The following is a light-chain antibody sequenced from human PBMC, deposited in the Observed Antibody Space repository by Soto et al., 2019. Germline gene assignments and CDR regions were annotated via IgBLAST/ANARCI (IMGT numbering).Light chain of an antibody. CDR2: GAS. CDR1: QSISDK. Sequence: EVLMTQSPDTLYVSPGERVTLSCRASQSISDKLAWYQQKPGQAPRLLIYGASSRATGIPARLSGSGSGTEFTLTISSLQSEDFAVYYCQQYNTWLTFGGGTKVDIK. CDR3: QQYNTWLT. V-gene: IGKV3D-15*01. J-gene: IGKJ4*01.